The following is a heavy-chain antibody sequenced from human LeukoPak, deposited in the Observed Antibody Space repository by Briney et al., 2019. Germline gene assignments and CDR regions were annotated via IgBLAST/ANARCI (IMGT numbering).Heavy chain of an antibody. Sequence: GGSLRLSCVVSGLSFSRYELHWVRQAPVKGLQWVAMISDDNIKRNYADSVTGRFTISKDNFKNTLSLQMYSLRLEDTAVYFCATGGKTKFGEKILVTRHYFDAWGQGTLVTVSS. D-gene: IGHD3-10*02. CDR3: ATGGKTKFGEKILVTRHYFDA. J-gene: IGHJ4*02. CDR1: GLSFSRYE. V-gene: IGHV3-30*01. CDR2: ISDDNIKR.